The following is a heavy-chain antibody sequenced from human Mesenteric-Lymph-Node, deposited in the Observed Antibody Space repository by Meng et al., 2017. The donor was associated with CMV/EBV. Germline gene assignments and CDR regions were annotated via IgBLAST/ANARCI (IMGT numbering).Heavy chain of an antibody. V-gene: IGHV3-23*01. Sequence: GESLKISCAASGFIFSSYAMSWVRQAPGKGLEWVSGISGGGDNTHYAESVKGRFTISRDNWNDMLYLQMDSLRDDDTAVYYCARDPRTWSGTSQPFDYWGQGTLVTVSS. CDR3: ARDPRTWSGTSQPFDY. CDR1: GFIFSSYA. D-gene: IGHD2-2*01. CDR2: ISGGGDNT. J-gene: IGHJ4*02.